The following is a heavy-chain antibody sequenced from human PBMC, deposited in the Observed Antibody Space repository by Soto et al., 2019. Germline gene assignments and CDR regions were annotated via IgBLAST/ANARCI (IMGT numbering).Heavy chain of an antibody. Sequence: QVQLVQSGAEVKKPGASVKVSCKASGYTFTSYDINWVRQATGQGLEWMGWMNPNSGNTGYALKFQGRVTMTRDTSVNTAYMELSSLSSEDTAVYYCARGHIVGANPTRYWGQGTLVTVSS. V-gene: IGHV1-8*01. D-gene: IGHD1-26*01. CDR3: ARGHIVGANPTRY. J-gene: IGHJ4*02. CDR2: MNPNSGNT. CDR1: GYTFTSYD.